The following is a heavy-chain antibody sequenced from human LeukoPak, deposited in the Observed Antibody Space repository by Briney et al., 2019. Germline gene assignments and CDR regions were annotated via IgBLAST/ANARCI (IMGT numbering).Heavy chain of an antibody. CDR1: GYTVTRYY. CDR3: AREGDPGQY. CDR2: INPNSGGT. D-gene: IGHD1-1*01. V-gene: IGHV1-2*02. J-gene: IGHJ4*02. Sequence: GASVKVSCKASGYTVTRYYMHRVRQAPGLGLEWLGWINPNSGGTNYAQKFQGRVTMTRDTSISTAYMELSRLRSDDTAVYYCAREGDPGQYWGQGTLVTLSS.